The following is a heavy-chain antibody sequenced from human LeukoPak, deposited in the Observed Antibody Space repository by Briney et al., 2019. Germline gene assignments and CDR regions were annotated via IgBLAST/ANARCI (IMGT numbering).Heavy chain of an antibody. V-gene: IGHV3-23*01. J-gene: IGHJ4*02. Sequence: GGSLRLSYAASGFTFSSYAMSWVRQAPGKGLEWVSAISGSGGSTYYADSVKGRFTISRDNSKNTLYLQMNSLRAEDTAVYYCAKDLQRFLEWLPHYWDQGTLVTVSS. D-gene: IGHD3-3*01. CDR3: AKDLQRFLEWLPHY. CDR2: ISGSGGST. CDR1: GFTFSSYA.